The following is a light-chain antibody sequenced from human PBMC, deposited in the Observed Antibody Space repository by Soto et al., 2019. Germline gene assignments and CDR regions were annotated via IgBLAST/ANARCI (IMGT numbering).Light chain of an antibody. V-gene: IGLV2-11*01. CDR3: CSYAGEYKYV. Sequence: QSALTQPRSVSGSPGQSVTISCTGSSSDVGAYNFASWYQQHPGAAPKLLIHDVNKRPPGVPDRFSASKSGNTASLTISGLQDEDEADYYCCSYAGEYKYVFGSGTKLTVL. CDR2: DVN. CDR1: SSDVGAYNF. J-gene: IGLJ1*01.